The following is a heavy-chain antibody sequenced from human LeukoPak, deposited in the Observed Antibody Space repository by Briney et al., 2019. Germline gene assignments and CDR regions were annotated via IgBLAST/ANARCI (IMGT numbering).Heavy chain of an antibody. CDR2: ISSSGSTI. D-gene: IGHD2-15*01. CDR3: AKPRSRIVVVVAADY. V-gene: IGHV3-48*03. Sequence: GGSLRLSCAASGFTFSSYEMNWVRQAPGKGLEWVSYISSSGSTIYYADSVKGRFTISRDNSKNTLYLQMNSLRDEDTAVYYCAKPRSRIVVVVAADYWGQGTLVTVSS. J-gene: IGHJ4*02. CDR1: GFTFSSYE.